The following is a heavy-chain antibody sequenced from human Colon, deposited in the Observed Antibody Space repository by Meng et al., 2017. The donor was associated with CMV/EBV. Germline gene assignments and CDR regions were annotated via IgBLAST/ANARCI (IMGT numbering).Heavy chain of an antibody. CDR2: INPYSGDT. D-gene: IGHD3-3*01. CDR1: VYTFTGYL. CDR3: GTFGGDFDY. V-gene: IGHV1-2*02. J-gene: IGHJ4*02. Sequence: LMESWAEIREAGACVQVSCKASVYTFTGYLLHLVRQAPGQGLEWMGWINPYSGDTIYAQKFEVGVTMTRDASMTTAYLELSSLKSDNTAVYYCGTFGGDFDYWGQGTLVTVSS.